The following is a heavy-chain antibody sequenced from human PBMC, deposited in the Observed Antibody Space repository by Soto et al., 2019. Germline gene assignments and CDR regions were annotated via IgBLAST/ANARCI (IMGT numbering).Heavy chain of an antibody. D-gene: IGHD1-26*01. J-gene: IGHJ4*02. V-gene: IGHV3-30*18. CDR2: ISYDGSNK. Sequence: QVQLVESGGGVVQPGRSLRLSCAASGFTFSSYGMHWVRQAPGKGLEWVAVISYDGSNKYYADSVKGRFTISRDNSKNTLYLQMNSLRAEDTAVYYCAKVGGSYLNFDYWGQGTLVTVSS. CDR3: AKVGGSYLNFDY. CDR1: GFTFSSYG.